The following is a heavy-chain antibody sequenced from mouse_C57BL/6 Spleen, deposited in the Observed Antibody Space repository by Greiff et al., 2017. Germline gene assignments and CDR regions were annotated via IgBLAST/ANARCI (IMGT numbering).Heavy chain of an antibody. CDR2: ISSGGTYT. V-gene: IGHV5-6*01. D-gene: IGHD1-1*01. Sequence: EVQVVESGGDLVKPGGSLKLSCAASGFTFCSYGMSWVRQTPDKRLEWVATISSGGTYTYYPDSVKGRFTISGDNAKNTLYMQMNSQKSEDTAMYHCARYRSLRWPFEYWGQGTTLTVSS. CDR1: GFTFCSYG. CDR3: ARYRSLRWPFEY. J-gene: IGHJ2*01.